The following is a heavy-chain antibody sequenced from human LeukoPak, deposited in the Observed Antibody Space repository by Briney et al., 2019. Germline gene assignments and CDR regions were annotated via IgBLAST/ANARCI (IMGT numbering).Heavy chain of an antibody. J-gene: IGHJ2*01. V-gene: IGHV3-30*18. CDR2: ISYDGSNK. Sequence: GRSLRLSCAASGFTFSSYGMHWVRQAPGKGLEWVAVISYDGSNKYYADSVKVRFTISRDNSKNTLYLQMNSLRAEDTAVYYCAKGDRYGDGLDWYFDLWGRGTLVTVSS. D-gene: IGHD4-17*01. CDR3: AKGDRYGDGLDWYFDL. CDR1: GFTFSSYG.